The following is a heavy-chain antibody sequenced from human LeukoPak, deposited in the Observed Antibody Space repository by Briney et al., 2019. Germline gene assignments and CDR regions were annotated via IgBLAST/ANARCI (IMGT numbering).Heavy chain of an antibody. Sequence: GGSLRLSCAASGFPFRSYDMNWVRQAPGKGLEWVSYISISGSTTYYADSVKGRFTISRDNTKNSLYLQMSALRAEDTAVYYCARDGTAAGLYFDLWGQGTLVTVSS. J-gene: IGHJ4*01. CDR2: ISISGSTT. CDR3: ARDGTAAGLYFDL. D-gene: IGHD6-13*01. CDR1: GFPFRSYD. V-gene: IGHV3-48*03.